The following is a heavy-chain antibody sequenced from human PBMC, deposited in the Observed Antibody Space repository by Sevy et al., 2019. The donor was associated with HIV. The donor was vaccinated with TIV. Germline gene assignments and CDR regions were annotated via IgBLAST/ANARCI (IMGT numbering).Heavy chain of an antibody. Sequence: ASVKVSCTASGYIFTSYAIHWVRQAPGQRLEWMGWVNGGNGNSKYSQNFQGRVTMTRDTSASTAYMELTRLRSEDTAVYFCARGTYYTGRYSIDSWGPGTLVTVSS. CDR2: VNGGNGNS. CDR1: GYIFTSYA. V-gene: IGHV1-3*01. J-gene: IGHJ4*02. D-gene: IGHD6-19*01. CDR3: ARGTYYTGRYSIDS.